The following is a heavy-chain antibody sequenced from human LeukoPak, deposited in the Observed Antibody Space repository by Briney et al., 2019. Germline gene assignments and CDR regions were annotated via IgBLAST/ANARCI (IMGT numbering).Heavy chain of an antibody. CDR3: ARDRDGYNPYYFDY. J-gene: IGHJ4*02. V-gene: IGHV4-30-4*01. Sequence: SQTLSLTCTVSGGSISSGDYYWSWIRQPPGKGLEWIGYIYYSGSTYYNPSLKSRVTISVDTSKNQFSLKLSSVTAADTAVYYCARDRDGYNPYYFDYWGQGTLVTVSS. D-gene: IGHD5-24*01. CDR1: GGSISSGDYY. CDR2: IYYSGST.